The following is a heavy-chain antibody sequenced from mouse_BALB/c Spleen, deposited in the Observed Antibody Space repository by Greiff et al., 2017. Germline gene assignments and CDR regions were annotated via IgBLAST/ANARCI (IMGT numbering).Heavy chain of an antibody. CDR1: GYTFTNHH. V-gene: IGHV1S45*01. D-gene: IGHD2-1*01. CDR3: TRSGGNFPWFAY. Sequence: EVQLQQSGAELVRPGASVTISCKAFGYTFTNHHMNWVKQRPGHGLDWIGYINPYNDYTSYNQKFKGKATLTVDKSSSTAYMELSSLTSEDSAVYYCTRSGGNFPWFAYWGQGTLVTVSA. CDR2: INPYNDYT. J-gene: IGHJ3*01.